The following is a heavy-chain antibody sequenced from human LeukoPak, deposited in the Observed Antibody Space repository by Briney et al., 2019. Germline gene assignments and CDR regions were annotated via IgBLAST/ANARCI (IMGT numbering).Heavy chain of an antibody. D-gene: IGHD1-14*01. CDR1: RYSFANYW. CDR3: ARLGPETLDY. CDR2: IYPGDSQT. J-gene: IGHJ4*02. V-gene: IGHV5-51*01. Sequence: GESLKISCKASRYSFANYWIAWVRQKPGKGLEWMGFIYPGDSQTKYSPSFQGQVTISADKSISTAYLQWSSLKASDTAMYYCARLGPETLDYWGQGTLVTVSS.